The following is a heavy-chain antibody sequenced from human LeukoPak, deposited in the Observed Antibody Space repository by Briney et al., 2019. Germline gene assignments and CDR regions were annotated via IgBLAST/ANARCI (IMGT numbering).Heavy chain of an antibody. V-gene: IGHV3-30*01. CDR2: ISYDGSNK. CDR1: GFTFSSYA. CDR3: AREAYDSSGYYAGYFDY. J-gene: IGHJ4*02. D-gene: IGHD3-22*01. Sequence: GGSLRLSCTDSGFTFSSYALAWVRQAPGKGLEWVAVISYDGSNKYYADSVKGRFTISRDNSKNTLYLQMNSLRAEDTAVYYCAREAYDSSGYYAGYFDYWGQGTLVTVSS.